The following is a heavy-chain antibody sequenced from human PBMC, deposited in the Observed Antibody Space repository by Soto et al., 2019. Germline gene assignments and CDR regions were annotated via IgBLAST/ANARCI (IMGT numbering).Heavy chain of an antibody. J-gene: IGHJ6*02. CDR3: ATVLTMVRPRGYYSGMDV. CDR2: INHSGST. Sequence: SEIPTHSDAVDCGSSVDYYYRWILQDASNGLEWIGEINHSGSTNYTPTLKSRVNISVDTSKNKFSLKLSSVTAADTAVYYCATVLTMVRPRGYYSGMDVWGHGNTVTVSS. D-gene: IGHD3-10*01. CDR1: CGSSVDYY. V-gene: IGHV4-34*01.